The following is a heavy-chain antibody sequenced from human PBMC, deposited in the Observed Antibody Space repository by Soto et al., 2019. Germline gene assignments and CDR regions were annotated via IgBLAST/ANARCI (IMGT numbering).Heavy chain of an antibody. CDR1: GFTFSSYG. J-gene: IGHJ4*02. CDR3: AEDGIDYVGYYDY. Sequence: QVQLVESGGGVVQPGRSLRLSCAASGFTFSSYGMHWVRQAPGKGLEWVAVISYDGSNKYYADSVKGRFTISRDNSKNTLYLQINSLRAEDTAVYYCAEDGIDYVGYYDYWGQGTLVTVSS. CDR2: ISYDGSNK. D-gene: IGHD1-26*01. V-gene: IGHV3-30*18.